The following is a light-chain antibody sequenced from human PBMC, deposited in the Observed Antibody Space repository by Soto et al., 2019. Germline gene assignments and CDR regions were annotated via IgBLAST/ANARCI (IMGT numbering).Light chain of an antibody. V-gene: IGKV3-20*01. J-gene: IGKJ2*01. Sequence: EIVLTQSPGTLSLSPGDRATLSCRASQSLPNSYLAWYQQKPGQAPRLLIYASSTRATGIPDRFSGSGSGTDFTLTISRLVPEDFGVYYCQQFGISPRTFGQGTKLEI. CDR3: QQFGISPRT. CDR1: QSLPNSY. CDR2: ASS.